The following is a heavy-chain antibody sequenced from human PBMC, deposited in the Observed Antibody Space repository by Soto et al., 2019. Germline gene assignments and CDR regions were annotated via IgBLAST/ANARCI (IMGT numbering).Heavy chain of an antibody. V-gene: IGHV1-2*02. Sequence: ASVKVSCKASGYPFTGYYMHWVRQDPGQGLEWMGWINPNSGGTNYAQKFQGRVTMTRDTSISTAYMELSRLRSDDTAVYYCARDLGITTVGVVIIRYGMDVWRRGTTVTVSS. CDR3: ARDLGITTVGVVIIRYGMDV. D-gene: IGHD3-3*01. CDR1: GYPFTGYY. CDR2: INPNSGGT. J-gene: IGHJ6*02.